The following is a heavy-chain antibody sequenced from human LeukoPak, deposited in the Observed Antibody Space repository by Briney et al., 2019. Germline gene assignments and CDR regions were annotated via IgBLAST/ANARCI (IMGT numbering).Heavy chain of an antibody. J-gene: IGHJ6*03. D-gene: IGHD3-3*01. CDR2: ISAYNGNT. CDR3: ARGYDFWSGYYAYYYMDV. Sequence: ASVKVSCKASGYTFTSYGISWVRQAPGQGLEWMGWISAYNGNTSYAQKLQGRVTMTTDTSTSTAYMELRSLRSDDTAVYYCARGYDFWSGYYAYYYMDVWGKGTTVTVSS. V-gene: IGHV1-18*01. CDR1: GYTFTSYG.